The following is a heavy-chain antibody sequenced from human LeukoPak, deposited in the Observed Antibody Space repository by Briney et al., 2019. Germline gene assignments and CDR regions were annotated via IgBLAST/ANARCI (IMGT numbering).Heavy chain of an antibody. CDR2: IYYSGNT. V-gene: IGHV4-59*01. CDR1: GGSISSYY. Sequence: PSETLSLTCTVSGGSISSYYWSWIRQPPGKGLEWIGYIYYSGNTNYNPSLKSRVTISVDTSKNQFSLKLNSVTAADTAVYYCAREWRGWYYFDYWGQGTLVTVSS. CDR3: AREWRGWYYFDY. D-gene: IGHD6-19*01. J-gene: IGHJ4*02.